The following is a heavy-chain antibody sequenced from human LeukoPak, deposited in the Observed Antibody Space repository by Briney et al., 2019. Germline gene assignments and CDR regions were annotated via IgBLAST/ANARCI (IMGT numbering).Heavy chain of an antibody. Sequence: GSVKVSCKASGYTFTGYYMHWVRQAPGQGLEWMGWINPNSGGTNYAQKLQGRVTMATDTSTSTAYMELRSLKSDDTAVYYCASLKNYYDSSGYLVTDAFDIWGQGTMVTVSS. J-gene: IGHJ3*02. CDR1: GYTFTGYY. CDR3: ASLKNYYDSSGYLVTDAFDI. CDR2: INPNSGGT. D-gene: IGHD3-22*01. V-gene: IGHV1-2*02.